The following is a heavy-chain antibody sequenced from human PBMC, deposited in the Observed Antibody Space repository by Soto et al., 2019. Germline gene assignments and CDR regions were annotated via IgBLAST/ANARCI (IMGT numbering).Heavy chain of an antibody. J-gene: IGHJ4*02. D-gene: IGHD6-13*01. CDR2: ISGSGGTT. CDR1: GFTFRSYA. CDR3: AVRGANSWSRIDY. V-gene: IGHV3-23*01. Sequence: EVQLLESGGGLVQPGGSLRLSCAASGFTFRSYAMTWVRQAPGKGLEWVSAISGSGGTTYYAESVKGRFSISRDNFKNTLSLQMNSLRAEDTAVYYCAVRGANSWSRIDYWGQGTLVTVSS.